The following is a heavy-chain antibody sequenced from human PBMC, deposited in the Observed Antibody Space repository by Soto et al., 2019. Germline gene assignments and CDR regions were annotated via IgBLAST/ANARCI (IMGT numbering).Heavy chain of an antibody. V-gene: IGHV3-74*01. J-gene: IGHJ4*02. CDR2: INSDGSST. D-gene: IGHD2-15*01. CDR1: GFTFSSYW. Sequence: EVQLVESGGGLVQPGGSLRLSCAASGFTFSSYWMHWVRQAPWKGLVWVSRINSDGSSTSYADSVKGRFTISRDNAKNTLELQINSLRAGDTAVYYCVRTSLVVAAATREDYWGQGTLVTVSS. CDR3: VRTSLVVAAATREDY.